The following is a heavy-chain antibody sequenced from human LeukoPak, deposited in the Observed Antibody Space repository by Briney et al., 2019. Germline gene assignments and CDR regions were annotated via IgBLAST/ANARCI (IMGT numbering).Heavy chain of an antibody. V-gene: IGHV3-23*01. Sequence: GGSLRLSCAASGFTFSSYAMSWVRQAPGKGLGWVSAISGSGGSTYYADSVKGRFTISRDNSKNTLYLQMNSLRAEDTAVYYCAKDRRAGSTSFDYWGQGTLVTVSS. CDR2: ISGSGGST. J-gene: IGHJ4*02. CDR3: AKDRRAGSTSFDY. D-gene: IGHD6-6*01. CDR1: GFTFSSYA.